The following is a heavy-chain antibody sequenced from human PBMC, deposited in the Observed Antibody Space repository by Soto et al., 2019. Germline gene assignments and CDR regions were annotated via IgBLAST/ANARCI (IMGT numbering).Heavy chain of an antibody. D-gene: IGHD2-21*01. J-gene: IGHJ4*02. V-gene: IGHV3-13*01. CDR1: GFTFSGFD. CDR2: IGTAGDT. CDR3: ASGQEVVAHLFDS. Sequence: XVSLRLSCEASGFTFSGFDMHWVRQPTGKGLEWVSTIGTAGDTYYAVSVKGRFTLSRDNAKNSLSLQMNSLRAGDTAVYFCASGQEVVAHLFDSCGPGTQVAVSS.